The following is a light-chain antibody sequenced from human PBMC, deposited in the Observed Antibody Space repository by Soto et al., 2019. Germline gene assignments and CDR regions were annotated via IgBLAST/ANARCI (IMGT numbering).Light chain of an antibody. J-gene: IGLJ1*01. CDR3: ISYTSSSTLFV. V-gene: IGLV2-14*01. CDR1: SSDVGGFAY. Sequence: QSALTQPASVSGSPGQSITISCTGTSSDVGGFAYVSWYQQHPGKAPKLMISEVSSRPSGVSNRFSCSRSGNTASLTISGLQAEDEADYYCISYTSSSTLFVFGTGTKGTVL. CDR2: EVS.